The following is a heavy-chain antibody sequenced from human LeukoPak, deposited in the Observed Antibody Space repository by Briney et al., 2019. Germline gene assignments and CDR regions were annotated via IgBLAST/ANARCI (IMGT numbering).Heavy chain of an antibody. D-gene: IGHD3-10*01. V-gene: IGHV4-31*03. CDR2: ISYSGNT. CDR1: GGSISTGVYY. Sequence: SETLSPTCTVSGGSISTGVYYWSWIRQHPGKGLEWIGYISYSGNTYHNPSLKGRVTISLDTSKNQLSLKLSSVTAADTAVYYCATLDLNLVRGVQDWGQGTLVTVSS. CDR3: ATLDLNLVRGVQD. J-gene: IGHJ4*02.